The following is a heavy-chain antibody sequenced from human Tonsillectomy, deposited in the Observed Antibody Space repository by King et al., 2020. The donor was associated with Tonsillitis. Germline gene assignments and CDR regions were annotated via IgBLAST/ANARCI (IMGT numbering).Heavy chain of an antibody. Sequence: QLQESGPGVVKPSETLSLTCTVSGGSISSSDHYWAWIRQPPGKGREWSGYLDYNGAIFYNPSLKSRITISGGTSENRFSLKLRSVTAADTAVYFCARYVSGSFDYWGQGALVTVSS. CDR3: ARYVSGSFDY. J-gene: IGHJ4*02. CDR2: LDYNGAI. V-gene: IGHV4-39*01. CDR1: GGSISSSDHY. D-gene: IGHD1-26*01.